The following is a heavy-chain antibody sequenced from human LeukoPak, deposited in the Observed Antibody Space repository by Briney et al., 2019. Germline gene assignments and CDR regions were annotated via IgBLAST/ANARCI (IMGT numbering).Heavy chain of an antibody. V-gene: IGHV1-69*05. CDR1: GGTFSSYA. D-gene: IGHD1-1*01. J-gene: IGHJ4*02. CDR3: ARDSRWNEPMDY. CDR2: IIPIFGTA. Sequence: GASVKVSCKASGGTFSSYAISWVRQAPGQGLEWMGGIIPIFGTANYAQKFQGRVTITTDESTSTAYMELSSLRSEDTTVYYCARDSRWNEPMDYWGQGTLVTVSS.